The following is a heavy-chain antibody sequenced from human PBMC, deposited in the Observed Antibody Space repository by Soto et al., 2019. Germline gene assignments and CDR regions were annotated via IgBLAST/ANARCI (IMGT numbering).Heavy chain of an antibody. CDR3: AKGPDVTTFDY. J-gene: IGHJ4*02. CDR2: ISYDGSNK. Sequence: QVQLVESGGGVVQPGRSLRLSCAASGFTFSSYGIHWVRQAPGKGLEWVAVISYDGSNKYYADSVKGRFTISRDNSKNTLYLQMNSLRAEDTAVYYCAKGPDVTTFDYWGQGTLVTVSS. CDR1: GFTFSSYG. V-gene: IGHV3-30*18. D-gene: IGHD4-17*01.